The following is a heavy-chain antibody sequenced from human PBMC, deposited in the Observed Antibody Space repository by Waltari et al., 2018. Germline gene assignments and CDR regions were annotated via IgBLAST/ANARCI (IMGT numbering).Heavy chain of an antibody. Sequence: EVQLVESGGDLVQPGGSLRLSCAASGLIFSSYWMPWVRQAPGKGLVWVSRINSDGSSTTYADFVKGRFTISRDNAKNTLYLQMHSLRAEDTAVYYCARSPLNDYGTFDYWGQGTLVTVSS. CDR2: INSDGSST. D-gene: IGHD4-17*01. CDR1: GLIFSSYW. CDR3: ARSPLNDYGTFDY. V-gene: IGHV3-74*01. J-gene: IGHJ4*02.